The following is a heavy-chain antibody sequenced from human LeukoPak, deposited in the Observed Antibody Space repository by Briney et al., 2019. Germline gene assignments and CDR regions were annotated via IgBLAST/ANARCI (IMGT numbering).Heavy chain of an antibody. CDR1: GFTFSSYG. V-gene: IGHV3-30*18. Sequence: PGRSLRLSCAASGFTFSSYGMHWVRQAPGKGLEWVAVISYDGSNKYYADSVKGRFTISRDNSKNTLYLQMNSLRAEDTAVYYCAKDRTPQYGVRGVILDYWGQGTLVTVSS. J-gene: IGHJ4*02. D-gene: IGHD3-10*01. CDR2: ISYDGSNK. CDR3: AKDRTPQYGVRGVILDY.